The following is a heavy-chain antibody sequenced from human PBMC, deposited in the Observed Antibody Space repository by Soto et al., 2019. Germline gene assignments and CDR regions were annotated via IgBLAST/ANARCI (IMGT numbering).Heavy chain of an antibody. CDR2: ISTNGDTA. CDR1: GFTFSNYG. J-gene: IGHJ6*02. V-gene: IGHV3-23*01. CDR3: TYDFWSGYPYYYYYYGMDV. Sequence: GGSLRLSCAASGFTFSNYGMNWVRQAPGKGLEWVSGISTNGDTANYADSVKGRFTISRDNSKNALYMQMNSLRAEDTAVYYCTYDFWSGYPYYYYYYGMDVWGQGTTVTVSS. D-gene: IGHD3-3*01.